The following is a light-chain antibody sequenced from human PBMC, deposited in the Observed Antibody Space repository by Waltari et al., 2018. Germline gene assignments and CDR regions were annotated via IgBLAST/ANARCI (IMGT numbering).Light chain of an antibody. CDR3: AAWDDSLNGPL. CDR2: SNN. V-gene: IGLV1-44*01. CDR1: TSNIGSNT. J-gene: IGLJ2*01. Sequence: QSVLTQPPSASGTPGQRVTISCSGSTSNIGSNTVTWYQQLPGTAPKLLIHSNNQRPSGVPDRFSGSKSGTSASLAISGLQSEDEADYYCAAWDDSLNGPLFGGGTKLTVL.